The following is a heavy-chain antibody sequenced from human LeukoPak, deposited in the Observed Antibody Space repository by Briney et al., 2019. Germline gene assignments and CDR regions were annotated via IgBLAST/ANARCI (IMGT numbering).Heavy chain of an antibody. CDR2: IIPIFGTA. CDR3: ARDNVSGYGGVGWYFDL. V-gene: IGHV1-69*13. D-gene: IGHD4-23*01. J-gene: IGHJ2*01. CDR1: GGTFSSYA. Sequence: GASVKVSCKASGGTFSSYAISWVRQAPGQGLEWMGGIIPIFGTANYAQKFQGRITITADVSTSTAYMELSSLRSEDTAVYYCARDNVSGYGGVGWYFDLWGRGTLVTVSS.